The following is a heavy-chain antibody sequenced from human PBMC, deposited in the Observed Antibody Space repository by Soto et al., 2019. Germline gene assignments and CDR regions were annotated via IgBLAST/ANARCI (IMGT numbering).Heavy chain of an antibody. Sequence: SETLSLTCTVSGGSISSYYWSWIRQPPGKGLEWIGYIYYSGSTNYNPSLKSRVTISVDTPKNQFSLKLSSVTAADTAVYYCGRDRENNWFDPWGQGTLVTVSS. J-gene: IGHJ5*02. CDR3: GRDRENNWFDP. V-gene: IGHV4-59*01. CDR1: GGSISSYY. CDR2: IYYSGST. D-gene: IGHD1-26*01.